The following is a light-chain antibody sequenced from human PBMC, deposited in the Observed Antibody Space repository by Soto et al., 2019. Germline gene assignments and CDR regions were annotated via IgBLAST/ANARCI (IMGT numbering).Light chain of an antibody. CDR2: GAS. J-gene: IGKJ1*01. Sequence: EIVLTQSPGTLSLSPGERATLSCRASQSVSSSYLAWYQQKPGQAPRLLIYGASSRATGIPDRFGGSGSGTEFTLTISSLQPDDFATYYCQHYNSYSEAFGQGTKVDIK. CDR1: QSVSSSY. CDR3: QHYNSYSEA. V-gene: IGKV3-20*01.